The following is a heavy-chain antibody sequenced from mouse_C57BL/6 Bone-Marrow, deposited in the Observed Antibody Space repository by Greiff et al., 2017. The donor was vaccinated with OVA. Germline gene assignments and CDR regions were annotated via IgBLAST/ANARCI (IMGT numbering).Heavy chain of an antibody. CDR2: IYPGDGDT. V-gene: IGHV1-82*01. CDR1: GYAFSSSW. D-gene: IGHD1-1*01. Sequence: VKLQESGPELVKPGASVKISCKASGYAFSSSWMNWVKQRPGKGLEWIGRIYPGDGDTNYNGKFKGKATLTADKSSSTAYMQLSSLTSEDSAVYFCAKALITTVGFAYWGQGTLVTVSA. CDR3: AKALITTVGFAY. J-gene: IGHJ3*01.